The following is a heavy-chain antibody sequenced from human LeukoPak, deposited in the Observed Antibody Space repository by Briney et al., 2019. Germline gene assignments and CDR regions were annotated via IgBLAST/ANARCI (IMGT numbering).Heavy chain of an antibody. D-gene: IGHD3-22*01. CDR3: ARSVYYYAAPFDY. Sequence: GGSLRLSCAASGFTFSSYAMSWVRQAPGRGLEWVSAISGSDGSTYYADSVKGRFTISRDNSRNTLHLQMNSLRAEDTAVYYCARSVYYYAAPFDYWGQGTLVTVSS. CDR2: ISGSDGST. V-gene: IGHV3-23*01. CDR1: GFTFSSYA. J-gene: IGHJ4*02.